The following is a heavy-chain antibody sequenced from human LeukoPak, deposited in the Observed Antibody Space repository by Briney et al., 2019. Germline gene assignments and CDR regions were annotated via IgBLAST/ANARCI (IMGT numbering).Heavy chain of an antibody. CDR1: GFTFSNYA. D-gene: IGHD1-26*01. CDR3: AQWKSETYYLYFVY. V-gene: IGHV3-23*01. J-gene: IGHJ4*02. Sequence: PGGSLRLSCAASGFTFSNYAMSWVRQAPGRGLEWVSAVSGSGGSTYYADSVKGRFTISRDNSKSTLYLQMNSLRAEDTAVYYCAQWKSETYYLYFVYWGQGTLVTVSS. CDR2: VSGSGGST.